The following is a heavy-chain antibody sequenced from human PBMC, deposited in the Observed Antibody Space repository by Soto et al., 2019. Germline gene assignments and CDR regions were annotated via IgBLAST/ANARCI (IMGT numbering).Heavy chain of an antibody. CDR2: INLSGST. D-gene: IGHD4-17*01. J-gene: IGHJ6*03. CDR1: RGSFSGYS. V-gene: IGHV4-34*01. Sequence: QVQLQQWGAGLLKPSETLSLTCAVSRGSFSGYSWNWIRQPPGKGLEWIGEINLSGSTNSNPSHKTRVTISVDTSKNQFSLRLTSLTAADTAVYYCARGFPVYSYYSYIDVWGKGTTVTVSS. CDR3: ARGFPVYSYYSYIDV.